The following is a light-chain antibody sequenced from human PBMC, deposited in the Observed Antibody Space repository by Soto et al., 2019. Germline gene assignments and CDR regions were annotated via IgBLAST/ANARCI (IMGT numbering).Light chain of an antibody. J-gene: IGLJ1*01. CDR1: SSDVGSYNL. CDR3: CSYAGTDTYV. V-gene: IGLV2-23*01. Sequence: QSVLTQPASVSGSPGQSITISCTGTSSDVGSYNLVSWYQQHPGKAPKLMIYEGSKRPSGVSNRFSGSKSGNTASLTISGLQAEHEADYYCCSYAGTDTYVFGTGTKLTVL. CDR2: EGS.